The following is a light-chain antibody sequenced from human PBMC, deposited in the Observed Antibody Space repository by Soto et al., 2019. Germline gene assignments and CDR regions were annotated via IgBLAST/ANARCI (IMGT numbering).Light chain of an antibody. CDR1: QSVFSS. Sequence: EIVMTQSPATLSVSPGERVTLSCRASQSVFSSLAWYQQKPGQAPRLLIYGAATRDTGIPARFSGSGSGTEFTLTSISLQSDDFAGYYCQQYHSWPAFGRGTDVEIK. CDR2: GAA. V-gene: IGKV3-15*01. CDR3: QQYHSWPA. J-gene: IGKJ4*02.